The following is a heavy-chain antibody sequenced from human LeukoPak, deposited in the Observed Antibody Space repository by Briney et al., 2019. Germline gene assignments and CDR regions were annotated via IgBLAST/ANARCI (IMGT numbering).Heavy chain of an antibody. Sequence: SETLSLTCTVSGGSISSYYWSWIRQPPGKGLEWIGYIYYSGSTNYNPSLKSRVTISVDTSKNQFSPKLSSVTAADTAVYYCARHVRGVISPYYFDYWGQGTLVTVSS. D-gene: IGHD3-10*01. CDR1: GGSISSYY. V-gene: IGHV4-59*01. CDR2: IYYSGST. CDR3: ARHVRGVISPYYFDY. J-gene: IGHJ4*02.